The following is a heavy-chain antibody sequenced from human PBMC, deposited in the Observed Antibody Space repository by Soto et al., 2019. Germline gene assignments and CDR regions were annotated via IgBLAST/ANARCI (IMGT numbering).Heavy chain of an antibody. Sequence: QVQLVQSGAEVKKPGSSVKVSCKASGGTFSSYAISWVRQAPGQGLEWMGGIIPIFGTANYAQKFQGRVTITADESTSTDYMELSSLRSEDTAVYYCARADIVVVVAATYFDYWGQGTLVTVSS. CDR3: ARADIVVVVAATYFDY. V-gene: IGHV1-69*12. J-gene: IGHJ4*02. D-gene: IGHD2-15*01. CDR1: GGTFSSYA. CDR2: IIPIFGTA.